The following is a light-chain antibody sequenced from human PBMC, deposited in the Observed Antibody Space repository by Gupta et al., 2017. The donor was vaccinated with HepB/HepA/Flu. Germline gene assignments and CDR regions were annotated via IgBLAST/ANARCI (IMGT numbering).Light chain of an antibody. CDR3: QQRNSYSIT. CDR2: AAS. CDR1: QGISSY. J-gene: IGKJ4*01. Sequence: DIQLTQSPSFLSASVGDRVTITCRASQGISSYLAWYQQKPGKAPKLLIYAASTLQSGVPSRFSGSGSGTEFTLTISSLQPEDFATYYCQQRNSYSITFGGGTKVEIK. V-gene: IGKV1-9*01.